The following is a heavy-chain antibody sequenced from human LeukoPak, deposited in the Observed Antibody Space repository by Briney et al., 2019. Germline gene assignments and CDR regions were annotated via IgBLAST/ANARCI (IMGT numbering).Heavy chain of an antibody. V-gene: IGHV4-39*07. CDR1: GDSISGSSYY. Sequence: PSETLSLTCTVSGDSISGSSYYWGWIRQPPGKGLEWIGSIYYSGSTYYNPSLKSRVTISIDTSKNQFSLKLTSVTAADTAVYYCGRGSPTANTWGQGTLVTVSS. CDR3: GRGSPTANT. CDR2: IYYSGST. D-gene: IGHD2/OR15-2a*01. J-gene: IGHJ4*02.